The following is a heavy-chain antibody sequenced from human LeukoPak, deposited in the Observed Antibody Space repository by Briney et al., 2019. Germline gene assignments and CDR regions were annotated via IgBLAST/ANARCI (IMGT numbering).Heavy chain of an antibody. CDR3: ALLYGSGRVLGDYYYMDV. CDR2: ISAYNGNT. CDR1: GYTFTSYG. J-gene: IGHJ6*03. V-gene: IGHV1-18*01. Sequence: GASVKVSCKASGYTFTSYGISWVRQAPGQGLEWMGWISAYNGNTNYAQKLQGRVTMTTDTSTSTAYMELRSLRSDDTAVYYCALLYGSGRVLGDYYYMDVWGKGTTVTISS. D-gene: IGHD3-10*01.